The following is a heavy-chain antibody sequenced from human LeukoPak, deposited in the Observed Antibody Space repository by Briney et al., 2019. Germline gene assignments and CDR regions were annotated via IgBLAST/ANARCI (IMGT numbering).Heavy chain of an antibody. J-gene: IGHJ4*02. CDR1: GFTFSSYG. Sequence: GGSLRLSRAASGFTFSSYGMNWVRQAPGKGLEWVSYISSTSSTITYADSVRGRFTISRDNAKKSLHLQMNSLRAEDTAVYYCARESPAFDYWGQGTLVTVSS. V-gene: IGHV3-48*01. CDR2: ISSTSSTI. CDR3: ARESPAFDY.